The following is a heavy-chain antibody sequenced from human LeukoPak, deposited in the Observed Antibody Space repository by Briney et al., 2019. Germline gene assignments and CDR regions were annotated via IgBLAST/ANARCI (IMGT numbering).Heavy chain of an antibody. CDR2: INPSGGST. D-gene: IGHD3-16*01. CDR3: ARVPRFGTGFDY. Sequence: ASVKVSCKASGYTFTSYYMHWVRQAPGQGLEWMGIINPSGGSTSYAQKFQGRVTMTRDMSTSTVYMELSSLRSEDTAVYYCARVPRFGTGFDYWGQGTLVTVSS. CDR1: GYTFTSYY. V-gene: IGHV1-46*01. J-gene: IGHJ4*02.